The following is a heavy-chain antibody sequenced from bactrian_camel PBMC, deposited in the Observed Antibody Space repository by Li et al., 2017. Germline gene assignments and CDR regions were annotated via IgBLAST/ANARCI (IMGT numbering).Heavy chain of an antibody. Sequence: HVQLVESGGGSVQSGRSLILSCKVSGGPKLTFCMGWFRQAPGKEREGIAAIRRDGGETWYAASVKGRFTISRDSAKNTLYLQMNSLKPEDSAWYYCAATRWFQEGQCGLRSVYYYMGQGTQVTV. J-gene: IGHJ4*01. CDR3: AATRWFQEGQCGLRSVYYY. V-gene: IGHV3S6*01. D-gene: IGHD1*01. CDR1: GGPKLTFC. CDR2: IRRDGGET.